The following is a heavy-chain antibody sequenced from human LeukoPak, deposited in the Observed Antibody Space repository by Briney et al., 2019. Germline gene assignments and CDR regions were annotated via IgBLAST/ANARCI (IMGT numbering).Heavy chain of an antibody. J-gene: IGHJ4*02. V-gene: IGHV3-74*01. CDR1: GFTFSSYW. Sequence: GGSLRLSCAASGFTFSSYWMHWVRQAPGKGLVWVSRINSDGSITNCADSVKGRFTISRDNAKNTLHLQMSSLRAEDTAVYYCAKIDAYWGQGTLVTVSS. CDR3: AKIDAY. CDR2: INSDGSIT.